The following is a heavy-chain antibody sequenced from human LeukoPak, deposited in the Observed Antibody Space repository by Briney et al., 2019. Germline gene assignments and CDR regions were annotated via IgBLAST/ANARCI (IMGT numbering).Heavy chain of an antibody. CDR2: ISSSGSTI. J-gene: IGHJ4*02. V-gene: IGHV3-48*04. D-gene: IGHD2-8*01. CDR1: GFNFNSYW. CDR3: ARDPLYAGFDY. Sequence: PGGTLRLSCAASGFNFNSYWMNWVRQAPGKGLEWVSYISSSGSTIYYADSVKGRFTISRDNAKNSLYLQMNSLRAEDTAVYYCARDPLYAGFDYWGQGTLVTVSS.